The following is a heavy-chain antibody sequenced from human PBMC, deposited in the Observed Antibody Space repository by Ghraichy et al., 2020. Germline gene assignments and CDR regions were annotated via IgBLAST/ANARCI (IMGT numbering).Heavy chain of an antibody. CDR3: AKDALTTVTSPVFDY. J-gene: IGHJ4*02. Sequence: SLRLSCAASGFTFDDYAMHWVRQAPGKGLEWVSGISWNSGSIGYADSVKGRFTISRDNAKNSLYLQMNSLRAEDTALYYCAKDALTTVTSPVFDYWGQGTLVTVSS. CDR2: ISWNSGSI. CDR1: GFTFDDYA. D-gene: IGHD4-17*01. V-gene: IGHV3-9*01.